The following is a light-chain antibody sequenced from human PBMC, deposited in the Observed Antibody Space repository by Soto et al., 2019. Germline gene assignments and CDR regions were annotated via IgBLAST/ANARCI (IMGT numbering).Light chain of an antibody. J-gene: IGKJ4*01. CDR1: QSIRGY. V-gene: IGKV1-39*01. CDR2: AAS. CDR3: QQTYRIPLT. Sequence: DIQMTQSPSSLPSSVGCIFTVTCRASQSIRGYLNWYQHKPGTAPKLLIFAASRLQTGVPLRFSGSGSGTNFTLTISNLHPEDFATYSCQQTYRIPLTFGGGTKVDIK.